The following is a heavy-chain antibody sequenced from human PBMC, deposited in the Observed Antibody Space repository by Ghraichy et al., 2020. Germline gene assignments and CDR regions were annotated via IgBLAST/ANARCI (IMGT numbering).Heavy chain of an antibody. CDR1: GFTFDDYT. CDR2: ISWDGGST. Sequence: GESLRLSCAASGFTFDDYTMHWVRQAPGKGLEWVSLISWDGGSTYYADSVKGRFTISRDNSKNSLYLQMNSLRTEDTALYYCAKDSDYDSSGYYYYGMDVWGQGTTVTVSS. CDR3: AKDSDYDSSGYYYYGMDV. V-gene: IGHV3-43*01. D-gene: IGHD3-22*01. J-gene: IGHJ6*02.